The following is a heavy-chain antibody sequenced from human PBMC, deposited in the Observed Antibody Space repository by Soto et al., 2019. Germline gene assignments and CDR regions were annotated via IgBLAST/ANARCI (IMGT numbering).Heavy chain of an antibody. Sequence: QLQLQESGSGLVKPLQTLSLTCGISGDSISSRGYTWTWIRQPPGKGLEWIGYIYPSGAAYYNPSLRSRVTVSPETCMNRFSLDVTSATAADTAVYYCARAVFSSIRYIDFWGQGTTGTVSS. V-gene: IGHV4-30-2*01. CDR2: IYPSGAA. CDR3: ARAVFSSIRYIDF. CDR1: GDSISSRGYT. J-gene: IGHJ6*03. D-gene: IGHD3-10*01.